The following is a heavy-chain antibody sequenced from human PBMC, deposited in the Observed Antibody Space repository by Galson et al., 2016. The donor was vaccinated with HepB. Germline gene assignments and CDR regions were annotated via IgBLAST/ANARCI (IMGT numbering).Heavy chain of an antibody. CDR1: GFTFSTYW. CDR3: AKDSILDD. V-gene: IGHV3-21*01. D-gene: IGHD3-3*01. Sequence: SLRLSCAASGFTFSTYWMHWVRQAPGKGLEWVSSISISSNFIHYADSVKGRFTISRDNAKNSLFLQMSSLRAEDTAIYYCAKDSILDDWGQGILVTVSS. CDR2: ISISSNFI. J-gene: IGHJ4*02.